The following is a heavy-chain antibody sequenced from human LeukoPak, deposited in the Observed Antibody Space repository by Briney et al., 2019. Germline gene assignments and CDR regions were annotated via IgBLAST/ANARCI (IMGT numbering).Heavy chain of an antibody. Sequence: SETLSLTCAVSGASIISNNWWSWVRQPSGKGLEWIGEIWHSGTTNYNPSLKSRVTISVDKSKNQFSLKLSSVTAADTAVYYCARDSSGYFPDYWGQGTLVTVSS. CDR3: ARDSSGYFPDY. CDR1: GASIISNNW. D-gene: IGHD3-22*01. J-gene: IGHJ4*02. V-gene: IGHV4-4*02. CDR2: IWHSGTT.